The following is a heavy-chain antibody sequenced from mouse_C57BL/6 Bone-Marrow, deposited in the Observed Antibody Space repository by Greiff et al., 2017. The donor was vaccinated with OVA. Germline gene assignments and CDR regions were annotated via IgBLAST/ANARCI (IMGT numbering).Heavy chain of an antibody. J-gene: IGHJ1*03. CDR2: IYPGSGST. V-gene: IGHV1-55*01. Sequence: QVQLQQPGAELVKPGASVKMSWKASGYTFTSYWITWVKQRPGQGLEWIGDIYPGSGSTNYNEKFKSKATLTVDTSSSTAYMQLSSLTSEDSAVYYCATFGYDPWYFDVWGTGTTVTVSS. D-gene: IGHD2-2*01. CDR3: ATFGYDPWYFDV. CDR1: GYTFTSYW.